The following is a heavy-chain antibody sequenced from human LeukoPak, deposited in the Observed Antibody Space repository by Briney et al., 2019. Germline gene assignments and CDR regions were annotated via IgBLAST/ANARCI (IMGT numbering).Heavy chain of an antibody. V-gene: IGHV4-59*01. CDR2: IYYSGST. Sequence: SGTLSLTCTVSGGSISSYYWSWIRQPPGKGLEWIGYIYYSGSTNYNPSLKSRVTISVDTSKNQFSLKLSSVTAADTAVYYCARGGYSYDEIDYWGQGTLVTVSS. J-gene: IGHJ4*02. CDR1: GGSISSYY. D-gene: IGHD5-18*01. CDR3: ARGGYSYDEIDY.